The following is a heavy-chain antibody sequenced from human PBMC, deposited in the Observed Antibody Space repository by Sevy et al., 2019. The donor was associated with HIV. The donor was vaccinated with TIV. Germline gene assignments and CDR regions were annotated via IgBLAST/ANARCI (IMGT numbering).Heavy chain of an antibody. V-gene: IGHV3-30-3*01. J-gene: IGHJ3*02. CDR1: GFTFSSYA. CDR3: ARGDYYYDSSGYSTDAFDI. CDR2: ISYDGSNK. Sequence: GGSLRLSCAASGFTFSSYAMHWVRQAPGKGLEWVAVISYDGSNKYYADSVKGRFTISRDNSKNRLYLQMNSLRAEDTAVYYCARGDYYYDSSGYSTDAFDIWGQGTMVTVSS. D-gene: IGHD3-22*01.